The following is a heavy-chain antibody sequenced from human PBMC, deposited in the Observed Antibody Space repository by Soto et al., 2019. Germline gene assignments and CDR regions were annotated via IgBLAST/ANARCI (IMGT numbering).Heavy chain of an antibody. CDR1: GFTFSSYA. CDR3: AKDKPEGSSSFQTNWFDP. J-gene: IGHJ5*02. CDR2: ISGSGGST. D-gene: IGHD6-6*01. Sequence: GGSLRLSCAASGFTFSSYAMSWVRQAPGKGLEWVSAISGSGGSTYYADSVKGRFTISRDNSKNTLYLQMNSLRAEDTAVYYCAKDKPEGSSSFQTNWFDPWGQGTLVTVSS. V-gene: IGHV3-23*01.